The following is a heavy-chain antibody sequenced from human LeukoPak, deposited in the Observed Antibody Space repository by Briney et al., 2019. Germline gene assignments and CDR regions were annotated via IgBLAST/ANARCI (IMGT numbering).Heavy chain of an antibody. J-gene: IGHJ5*02. Sequence: SETLSLTCTVSGGSISSSSYYWGWIRQPPGKGLEWIGEINHSGSTNYNPSLKSRVTISVDTSKNQFSLKLSSVTAADTAVYYCASSTYDSSAKDWFDPWGQGTLVTVSS. CDR2: INHSGST. V-gene: IGHV4-39*07. CDR1: GGSISSSSYY. CDR3: ASSTYDSSAKDWFDP. D-gene: IGHD3-22*01.